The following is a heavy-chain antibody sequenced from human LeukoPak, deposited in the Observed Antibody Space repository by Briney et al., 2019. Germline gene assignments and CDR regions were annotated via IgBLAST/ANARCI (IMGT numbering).Heavy chain of an antibody. Sequence: GGSLRLSCAVSGFTVRSNYLNWVRQTPGKGLECVSVLYSGGAAYYADSVKGRFTISRDNSKNTLYLQLDSLRAEDTAVYYCAKNHERGRYDSFDVWAQGSWVTVSS. D-gene: IGHD3-16*02. V-gene: IGHV3-53*01. CDR2: LYSGGAA. J-gene: IGHJ3*01. CDR3: AKNHERGRYDSFDV. CDR1: GFTVRSNY.